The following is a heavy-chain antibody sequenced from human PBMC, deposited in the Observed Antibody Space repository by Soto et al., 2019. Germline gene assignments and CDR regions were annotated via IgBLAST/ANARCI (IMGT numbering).Heavy chain of an antibody. D-gene: IGHD1-1*01. CDR1: GFTFSSYA. Sequence: PGGSLRLSCAASGFTFSSYAMSWVRQAPGKGLEWVSAISGSGGSTYYADSVKGRFTISRDNSKNTLYLQMNSLRAEDTAVYYCAKWDDYYYYYYGMDVWGQGTTVTVSS. CDR3: AKWDDYYYYYYGMDV. CDR2: ISGSGGST. J-gene: IGHJ6*02. V-gene: IGHV3-23*01.